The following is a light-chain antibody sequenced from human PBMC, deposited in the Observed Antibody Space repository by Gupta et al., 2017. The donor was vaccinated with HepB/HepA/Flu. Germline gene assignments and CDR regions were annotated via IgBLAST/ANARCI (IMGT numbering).Light chain of an antibody. Sequence: QSVLTQPPSASGTPGQRVTISCSGSSSNIGGNTVNWYQQVPGTAPKLLIHSNNERPSGVPDRFSGSKSGASASLAISRLQSEDEADYYCSTWDGSLNGYVFGTGTTVTVL. J-gene: IGLJ1*01. CDR3: STWDGSLNGYV. V-gene: IGLV1-44*01. CDR2: SNN. CDR1: SSNIGGNT.